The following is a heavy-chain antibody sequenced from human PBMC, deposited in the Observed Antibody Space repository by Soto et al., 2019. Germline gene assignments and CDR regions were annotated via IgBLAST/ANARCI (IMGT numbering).Heavy chain of an antibody. D-gene: IGHD6-13*01. CDR2: IYPGDSET. J-gene: IGHJ4*01. CDR3: ARSPRSSPQFDY. V-gene: IGHV5-51*01. CDR1: GYTFSNFW. Sequence: GESLKISCQCSGYTFSNFWIAWVRQLPGKGLEYMGIIYPGDSETRYSPSFHGKVTISADRSIGTAYLQWSSLEASDSAFYFCARSPRSSPQFDYWGHGALVTVSS.